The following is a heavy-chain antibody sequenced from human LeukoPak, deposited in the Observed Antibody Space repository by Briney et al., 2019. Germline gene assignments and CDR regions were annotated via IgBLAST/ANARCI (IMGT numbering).Heavy chain of an antibody. V-gene: IGHV3-43*01. Sequence: GGSLRLSCAASGFTFDDYTMHWVRQAPGKGLDWVSLISWDGGSTYYADSVKGRFTISRDNSKNSLYLQMNSLRTEASALYYCAKGEGSGDYYYYYMDVWSKGTTVTVSS. CDR1: GFTFDDYT. CDR2: ISWDGGST. D-gene: IGHD4-17*01. CDR3: AKGEGSGDYYYYYMDV. J-gene: IGHJ6*03.